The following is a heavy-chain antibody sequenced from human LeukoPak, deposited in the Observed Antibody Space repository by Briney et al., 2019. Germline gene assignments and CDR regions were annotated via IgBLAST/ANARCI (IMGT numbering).Heavy chain of an antibody. D-gene: IGHD5-18*01. V-gene: IGHV1-18*01. CDR1: GYTFTSYG. CDR2: ISAYNGNT. CDR3: ARDLPGGLPSGYRYGYVY. J-gene: IGHJ4*02. Sequence: ASVKVSCKASGYTFTSYGISWVRQAPGQGLEWMGWISAYNGNTNYAQNLQGRVTMTTDTSTSTAYMELSSLRSDDTAVYYCARDLPGGLPSGYRYGYVYWGQGTLVTVSS.